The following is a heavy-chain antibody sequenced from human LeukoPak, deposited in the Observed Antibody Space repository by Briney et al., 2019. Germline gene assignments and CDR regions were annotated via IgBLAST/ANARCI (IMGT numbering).Heavy chain of an antibody. Sequence: GGSLRLSCAASGFTFSDYYMSWIRQAPGKGLEWVSSISSSSSYIYSADSVKGRFTISRDNAKNSLYLQMNSLRAEDTAVYYCAGEFGYYYGSGNWFDPWGQGTLVTVSS. CDR3: AGEFGYYYGSGNWFDP. CDR2: ISSSSSYI. J-gene: IGHJ5*02. D-gene: IGHD3-10*01. V-gene: IGHV3-11*06. CDR1: GFTFSDYY.